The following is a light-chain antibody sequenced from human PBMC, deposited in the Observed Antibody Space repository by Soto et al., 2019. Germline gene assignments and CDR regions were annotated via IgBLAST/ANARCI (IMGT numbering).Light chain of an antibody. CDR2: EGS. J-gene: IGLJ1*01. CDR3: CSYAGSSTYV. CDR1: SSDVGSYNL. V-gene: IGLV2-23*01. Sequence: SVLTQPASVSGSPGQSITISCTGTSSDVGSYNLVSWYQQHPGKAPKLMIYEGSKRPSGVSNRSSGSKSGNTASLTISGLQAEDEADYYCCSYAGSSTYVFGTGTKVTVL.